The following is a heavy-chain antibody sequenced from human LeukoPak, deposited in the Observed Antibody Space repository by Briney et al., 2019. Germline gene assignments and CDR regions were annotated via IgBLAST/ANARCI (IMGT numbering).Heavy chain of an antibody. CDR2: ISSSSSYI. CDR1: GFTFSSYS. V-gene: IGHV3-21*01. J-gene: IGHJ4*02. D-gene: IGHD5-24*01. Sequence: GGSLRLSCAASGFTFSSYSMNWVRQAPGKGLEWVSSISSSSSYIYYADSVKGRFTISRDNAKNSLYLQMNSLRAEDTAVYYCAREDGYNSGPRPAPGDYWGQGTMVTVSS. CDR3: AREDGYNSGPRPAPGDY.